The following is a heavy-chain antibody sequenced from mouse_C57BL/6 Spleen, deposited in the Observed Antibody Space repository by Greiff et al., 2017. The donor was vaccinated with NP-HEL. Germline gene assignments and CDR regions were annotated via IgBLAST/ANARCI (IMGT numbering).Heavy chain of an antibody. J-gene: IGHJ3*01. CDR2: INPNNGGT. CDR1: GYTFTDYN. V-gene: IGHV1-22*01. D-gene: IGHD2-2*01. Sequence: EVQLQQSGPELVKPGASVKMSCKASGYTFTDYNMHWVKQSHGKSLEWIGYINPNNGGTSYNQKFKGKATFTVNKSSSTAYMELRSLTSEDSAVYYCARWGGYDGGAWFAYWGQGTLVTVSA. CDR3: ARWGGYDGGAWFAY.